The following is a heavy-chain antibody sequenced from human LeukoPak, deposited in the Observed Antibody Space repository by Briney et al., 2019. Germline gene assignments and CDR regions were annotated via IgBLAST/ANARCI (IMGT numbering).Heavy chain of an antibody. Sequence: PSETLSLTCTVSGGSISSYYWSWIRQPPGKGLEWIGYIYTSGSTNYNPSLKSRVTISVDTSKNQFSLKLSSVTAADTAVYYCASTTFGYSSGWYGYYYYYMDVWGKWTTVTVSS. CDR1: GGSISSYY. CDR2: IYTSGST. J-gene: IGHJ6*03. D-gene: IGHD6-19*01. V-gene: IGHV4-4*09. CDR3: ASTTFGYSSGWYGYYYYYMDV.